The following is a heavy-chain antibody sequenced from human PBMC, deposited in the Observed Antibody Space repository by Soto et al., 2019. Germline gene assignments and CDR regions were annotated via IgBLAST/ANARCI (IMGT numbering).Heavy chain of an antibody. CDR2: INAGNGNT. D-gene: IGHD2-21*02. J-gene: IGHJ4*02. V-gene: IGHV1-3*05. CDR1: GYTFTRYA. Sequence: QVQLVQSGAEEKKPGASVKVSCKASGYTFTRYAMHWVRQAPGQRLERMGWINAGNGNTKYSQKFQGRVTIPRDTSASTAYMELSSLRSEDTAVYYCARSIVVVTALDYWGQGTLVTVSS. CDR3: ARSIVVVTALDY.